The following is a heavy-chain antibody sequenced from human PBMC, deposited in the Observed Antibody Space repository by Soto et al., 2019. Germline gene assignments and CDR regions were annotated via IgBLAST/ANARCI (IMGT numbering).Heavy chain of an antibody. D-gene: IGHD3-22*01. Sequence: LRLSCAASGFTFSSYAMHWVRQAPGKGLEWVAVISYDGSNKYYADSVKGRFTISRDNSKNTLYLQMNSLRAEDTAVYYCARGIDYYDSSGYSDYFDYWGQGTLVTVSS. CDR1: GFTFSSYA. J-gene: IGHJ4*02. V-gene: IGHV3-30-3*01. CDR3: ARGIDYYDSSGYSDYFDY. CDR2: ISYDGSNK.